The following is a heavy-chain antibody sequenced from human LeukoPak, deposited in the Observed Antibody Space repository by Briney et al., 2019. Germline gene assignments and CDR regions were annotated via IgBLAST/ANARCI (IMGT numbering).Heavy chain of an antibody. V-gene: IGHV3-7*03. Sequence: GGSLRLSCAASGFAFSSYWLSWVRQAPGKGLEWVANIKQDGSEKHYVDSMKGRFTISRDNAKNSLYLQMNSLKLEDTALYYCVKDRDFWSGLDVWGQGTMVTVS. D-gene: IGHD3-3*01. CDR1: GFAFSSYW. J-gene: IGHJ6*02. CDR3: VKDRDFWSGLDV. CDR2: IKQDGSEK.